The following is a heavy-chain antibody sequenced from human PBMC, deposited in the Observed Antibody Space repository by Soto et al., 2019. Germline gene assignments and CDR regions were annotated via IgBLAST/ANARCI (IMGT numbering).Heavy chain of an antibody. V-gene: IGHV4-59*01. Sequence: PSETLSLTCTVSGGSISSYYWSWIRQPPGKGLEWIGYIYYSGSTNYNPSLKSRVTISVDTSKNQFSLKLSSVTAADTAVYYCARRIVGASGWFDPWGQGTLVTVSS. CDR1: GGSISSYY. CDR3: ARRIVGASGWFDP. D-gene: IGHD1-26*01. CDR2: IYYSGST. J-gene: IGHJ5*02.